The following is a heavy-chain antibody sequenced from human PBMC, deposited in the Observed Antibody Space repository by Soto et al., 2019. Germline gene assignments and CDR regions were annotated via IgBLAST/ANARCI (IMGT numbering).Heavy chain of an antibody. CDR3: ARLRPIYSDYVGGMDV. D-gene: IGHD4-17*01. CDR1: GYTFTNYD. Sequence: QVQLVQSGAEVKKPGASVKVSCKASGYTFTNYDINWVRQATGQGLEWMGWMNPNSGNTDYAQTFQGRVTMTRNTSINTAYMEVSSLRSEDTAVYYCARLRPIYSDYVGGMDVWGQGTTVTVS. V-gene: IGHV1-8*01. CDR2: MNPNSGNT. J-gene: IGHJ6*02.